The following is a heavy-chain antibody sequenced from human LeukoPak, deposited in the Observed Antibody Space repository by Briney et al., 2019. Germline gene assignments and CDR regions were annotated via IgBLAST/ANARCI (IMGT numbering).Heavy chain of an antibody. CDR1: GYTFTSYD. D-gene: IGHD2-2*02. CDR2: MNPNSGNT. CDR3: ARWCSSTSCYKNNFDY. J-gene: IGHJ4*02. V-gene: IGHV1-8*01. Sequence: ASVKVSCKASGYTFTSYDINWVRQPTGQGLEWMGWMNPNSGNTGYAQKFQGRVTMTRNTSITTAYMELSSLRSEDTAVYYCARWCSSTSCYKNNFDYWGQGTLVTVSS.